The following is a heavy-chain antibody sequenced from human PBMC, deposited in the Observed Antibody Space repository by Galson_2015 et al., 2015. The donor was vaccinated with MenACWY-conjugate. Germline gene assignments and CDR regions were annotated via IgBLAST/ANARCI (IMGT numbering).Heavy chain of an antibody. CDR1: GFTFSSYW. J-gene: IGHJ4*02. D-gene: IGHD6-19*01. CDR2: MKSDGRST. Sequence: SLRLSCAASGFTFSSYWMHWVRQAPGKGLVWVSLMKSDGRSTTYADSVKGRFTISRDNAKNTLYLQMNSLRADDTAVYYCASWGLHTGGWYEADYWGQGTLVTVSS. CDR3: ASWGLHTGGWYEADY. V-gene: IGHV3-74*01.